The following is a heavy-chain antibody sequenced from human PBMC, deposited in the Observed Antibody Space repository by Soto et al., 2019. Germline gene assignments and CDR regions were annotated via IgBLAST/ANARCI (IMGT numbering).Heavy chain of an antibody. J-gene: IGHJ4*02. D-gene: IGHD3-3*01. Sequence: PSETLSLTCTVSGGSISSYYWSWIRQPPGKGLEWIGYIYYSGSTNYNPSLKSRVTISVDTSKNQFSLKLSSVTAADTAVYYCARARLYGDFWSGPQGEYFDYWGQGTLVNVSS. V-gene: IGHV4-59*01. CDR2: IYYSGST. CDR1: GGSISSYY. CDR3: ARARLYGDFWSGPQGEYFDY.